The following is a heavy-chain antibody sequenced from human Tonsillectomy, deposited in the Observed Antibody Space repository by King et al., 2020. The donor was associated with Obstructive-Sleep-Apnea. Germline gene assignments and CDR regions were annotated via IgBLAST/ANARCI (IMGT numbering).Heavy chain of an antibody. CDR3: ARVGETIYYYYGMDV. V-gene: IGHV4-4*07. D-gene: IGHD1-7*01. CDR2: IYTSGNT. Sequence: QLQESGPGLVEPSETLSLTCTVSGASVNSFYWSWIRQPAGEGLEWIGRIYTSGNTDYNPSLKSRVTMSVDTSKNQFSLKLTSVTAADTAVYYCARVGETIYYYYGMDVWGQGTTVTVSS. J-gene: IGHJ6*02. CDR1: GASVNSFY.